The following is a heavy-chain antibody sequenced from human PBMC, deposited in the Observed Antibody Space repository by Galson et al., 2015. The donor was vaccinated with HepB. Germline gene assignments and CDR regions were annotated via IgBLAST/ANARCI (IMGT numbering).Heavy chain of an antibody. CDR3: AKRRGTFASRYYFDH. CDR1: GFTFSSYA. V-gene: IGHV3-23*01. J-gene: IGHJ4*02. D-gene: IGHD3-16*01. Sequence: SLRLSCAASGFTFSSYAMTWVRQAPGKGLEWVSTINGGGGSTHYADSVKGRFTISRDISKNTLYLQMNSLRAEDTAIYYCAKRRGTFASRYYFDHWGQGTPVTVSS. CDR2: INGGGGST.